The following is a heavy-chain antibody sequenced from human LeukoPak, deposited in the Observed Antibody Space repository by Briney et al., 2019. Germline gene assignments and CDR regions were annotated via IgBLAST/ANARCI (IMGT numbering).Heavy chain of an antibody. J-gene: IGHJ4*02. V-gene: IGHV4-39*07. CDR3: ARGNYGDYVFGY. CDR1: GGSISSSSYY. Sequence: SETLSLTCTVSGGSISSSSYYWGWIRQPPGKGLEWIGSIYYSGSTYYNPSLKSRVTISVDTSKNQFSLKLSSVTAADTAVYYCARGNYGDYVFGYWGQGTLVTVSS. CDR2: IYYSGST. D-gene: IGHD4-17*01.